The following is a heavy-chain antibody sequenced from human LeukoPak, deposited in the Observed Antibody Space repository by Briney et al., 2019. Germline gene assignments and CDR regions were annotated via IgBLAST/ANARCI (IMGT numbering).Heavy chain of an antibody. J-gene: IGHJ5*02. CDR1: GYTFTDYY. V-gene: IGHV1-2*02. Sequence: ASVTVSCKASGYTFTDYYIHWVRQAPGHGLEWLGWMNVKTGATSSAQRFPGRFTMTRDMSTSTDYLELSSLRSEDTAIYYCARDNSVDDNAWWFDPWGQGTLVTVSS. CDR3: ARDNSVDDNAWWFDP. CDR2: MNVKTGAT. D-gene: IGHD3-22*01.